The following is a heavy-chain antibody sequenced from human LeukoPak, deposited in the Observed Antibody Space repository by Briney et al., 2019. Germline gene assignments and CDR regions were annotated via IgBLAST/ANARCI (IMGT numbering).Heavy chain of an antibody. V-gene: IGHV3-23*01. CDR1: GFTFSSYA. CDR2: ISGSGGST. CDR3: AKDLSSGHPFDY. J-gene: IGHJ4*02. Sequence: SGGSLRLSCAASGFTFSSYAMSWVREAPGKGLEWVSAISGSGGSTYYADSVKGRFTISRDNSKNTLYLQMNSRRAEDTAVYYCAKDLSSGHPFDYWGQGTLVTVSS. D-gene: IGHD3-22*01.